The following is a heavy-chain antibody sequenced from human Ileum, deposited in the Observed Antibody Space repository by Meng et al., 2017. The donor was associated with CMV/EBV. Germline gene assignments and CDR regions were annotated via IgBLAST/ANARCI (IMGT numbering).Heavy chain of an antibody. V-gene: IGHV1-2*02. CDR3: ARDSRVFTMVRGVWWFDP. J-gene: IGHJ5*02. CDR2: INPKSGGT. D-gene: IGHD3-10*01. Sequence: QSGAEVRTLGALVPVSCKASEYTFTGYYLQWVRQVPGQGLEWMGWINPKSGGTKFAQNFQGRVSMTRDTSINTAFMELSRLRSDDTAVYYCARDSRVFTMVRGVWWFDPWGQGTLVTVSS. CDR1: EYTFTGYY.